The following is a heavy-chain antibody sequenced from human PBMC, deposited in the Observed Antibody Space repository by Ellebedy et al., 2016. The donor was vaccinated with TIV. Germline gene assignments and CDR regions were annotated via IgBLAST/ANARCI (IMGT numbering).Heavy chain of an antibody. D-gene: IGHD3-22*01. CDR1: GFTVSSNY. J-gene: IGHJ2*01. Sequence: GGSLRLSCAASGFTVSSNYMSWVRQAPGKGLEWVSVIYSGGSTYYADSVKGRFTISRDNSKNTLYLQMNSPRAEDTAVYYCARSSGDYDSSGYYPNWYFDLWGRGTLVTVSS. V-gene: IGHV3-66*01. CDR2: IYSGGST. CDR3: ARSSGDYDSSGYYPNWYFDL.